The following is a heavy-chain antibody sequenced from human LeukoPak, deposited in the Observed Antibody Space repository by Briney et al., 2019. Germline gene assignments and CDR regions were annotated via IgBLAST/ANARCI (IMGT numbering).Heavy chain of an antibody. Sequence: ASVKVSCKSSGYTFSSYGVTWVRQAPGQGLEWMGWISAYNGDTNYAQKLQGRVTMTTDTSTSTAYMELRSLRSDDTAVYYCARDNSMHERGWWFDPWGQGTLVTVSS. V-gene: IGHV1-18*01. CDR3: ARDNSMHERGWWFDP. J-gene: IGHJ5*02. CDR1: GYTFSSYG. D-gene: IGHD4-23*01. CDR2: ISAYNGDT.